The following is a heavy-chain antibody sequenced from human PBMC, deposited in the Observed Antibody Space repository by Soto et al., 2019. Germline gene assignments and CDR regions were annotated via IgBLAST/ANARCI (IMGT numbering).Heavy chain of an antibody. CDR2: ISTTSGNT. Sequence: ASVKVSCKTSGYTFSSYSINWVRQAPGQGLEWMAWISTTSGNTHYAERVQGRVTVTLDKSARTAFMEMWGLTSDDAAVYFCARDNGYYDFWGQGTLVTVSS. D-gene: IGHD2-8*01. V-gene: IGHV1-18*01. CDR1: GYTFSSYS. J-gene: IGHJ4*02. CDR3: ARDNGYYDF.